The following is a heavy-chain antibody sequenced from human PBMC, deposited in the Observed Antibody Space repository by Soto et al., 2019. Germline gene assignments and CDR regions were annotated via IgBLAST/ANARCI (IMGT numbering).Heavy chain of an antibody. D-gene: IGHD3-3*02. CDR2: INHSGGT. CDR3: AGAGQYFHFCSSYQKEGFDRRGQ. J-gene: IGHJ6*02. V-gene: IGHV4-34*01. Sequence: PSETLSLTCAVYGGSFSGYYWTWIRQAPGKGLEWIGEINHSGGTNYNSSLKSRVTISADTSKNQFSLILNSVTAADTAVYYCAGAGQYFHFCSSYQKEGFDRRGQGGQGTTVSVSS. CDR1: GGSFSGYY.